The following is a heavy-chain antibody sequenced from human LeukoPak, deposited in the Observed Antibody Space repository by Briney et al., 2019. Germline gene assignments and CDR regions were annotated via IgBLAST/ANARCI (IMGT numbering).Heavy chain of an antibody. D-gene: IGHD3-3*01. CDR3: AREVVWSGYYSYYYYYMDV. V-gene: IGHV1-69*01. J-gene: IGHJ6*03. CDR1: GGTFSSYA. Sequence: SVKVSCKASGGTFSSYAISWVRQAPGQGLEWMGGIFPIFGTANYAQKFQGRVTITADESTSTAYMELSSLRSEDTAVYYCAREVVWSGYYSYYYYYMDVWGKGTTVTVSS. CDR2: IFPIFGTA.